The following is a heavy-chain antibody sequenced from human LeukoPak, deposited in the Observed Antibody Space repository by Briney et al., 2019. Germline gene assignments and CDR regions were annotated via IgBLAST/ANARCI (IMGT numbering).Heavy chain of an antibody. CDR1: GGSISGYY. Sequence: SETLSLTCTVSGGSISGYYWSWIRQPPGKGLEWIGYIYYSGSTKYNPSLKSRVTMSVDTSRNQFSLKLSSVTAADTAVYYCARGGLENGYHSNDGFDIWAKGQWSPSLQ. CDR3: ARGGLENGYHSNDGFDI. CDR2: IYYSGST. V-gene: IGHV4-59*01. D-gene: IGHD3-22*01. J-gene: IGHJ3*02.